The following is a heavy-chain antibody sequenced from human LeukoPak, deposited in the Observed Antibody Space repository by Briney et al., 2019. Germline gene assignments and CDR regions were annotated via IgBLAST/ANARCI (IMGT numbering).Heavy chain of an antibody. Sequence: VSVKVSCKASGYTFTTYYMHWVRQAPGQGLEWMGIINPSGGSTTYAQKFQGRVTMTRDTSTSTVYMELSSLRSEDTAVYYCASPSSYYYDSSDSRAFDIWGQGTMVTVSS. J-gene: IGHJ3*02. D-gene: IGHD3-22*01. CDR3: ASPSSYYYDSSDSRAFDI. V-gene: IGHV1-46*03. CDR2: INPSGGST. CDR1: GYTFTTYY.